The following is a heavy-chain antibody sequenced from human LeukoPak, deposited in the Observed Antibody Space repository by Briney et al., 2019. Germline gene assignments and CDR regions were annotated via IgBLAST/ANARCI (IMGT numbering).Heavy chain of an antibody. CDR2: ISGSAATI. CDR3: AKDQFDSISMIV. Sequence: GGSLRLSCAASGFTFSNYGMTWVRQAPGKGLEWVSSISGSAATISYADSVKGRLTISRDNSRNTLYLQMNSLRAEDTAVYYCAKDQFDSISMIVWGQGTLVTVSS. J-gene: IGHJ4*02. CDR1: GFTFSNYG. D-gene: IGHD3-22*01. V-gene: IGHV3-23*01.